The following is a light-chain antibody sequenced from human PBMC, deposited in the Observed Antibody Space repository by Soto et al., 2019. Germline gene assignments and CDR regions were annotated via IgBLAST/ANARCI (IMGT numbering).Light chain of an antibody. J-gene: IGLJ3*02. CDR2: RNN. V-gene: IGLV1-47*01. Sequence: LTQPPSASGTPGQRVTISCSGSSSNIGSNYVYWYQQLPGTAPKLLIYRNNQRPSGVPDRFSGSKSGTSASLAISGLRSEDEANYYCAAWDDSLSGVVFGGGTQLTVL. CDR3: AAWDDSLSGVV. CDR1: SSNIGSNY.